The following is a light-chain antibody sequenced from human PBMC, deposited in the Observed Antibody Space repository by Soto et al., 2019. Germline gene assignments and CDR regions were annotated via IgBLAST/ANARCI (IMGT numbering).Light chain of an antibody. V-gene: IGKV3-20*01. Sequence: EIVLTQSPGTLSLSPGERATLSCRASQSVSSNNLAWYQQRPGQAPRVVIYRASTRATGIPERFSGSGSGTDFTLTISRLEPEDFAVYYCQQYGRSPFTFGPGTKVDI. CDR1: QSVSSNN. CDR2: RAS. J-gene: IGKJ3*01. CDR3: QQYGRSPFT.